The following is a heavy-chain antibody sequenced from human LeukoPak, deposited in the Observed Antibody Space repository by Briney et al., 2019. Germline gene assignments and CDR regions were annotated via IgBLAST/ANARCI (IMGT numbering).Heavy chain of an antibody. D-gene: IGHD6-13*01. Sequence: PSETLSLTCTVSGYSISSGYYWGWIRQPPGQGLEWIGNIYHSGSTYHNPSLKSRFTMSVDTSKNQFSLKLNSVTAADTAVYYCARVSCNWYENFDYWGQGTLVTVSS. V-gene: IGHV4-38-2*02. CDR3: ARVSCNWYENFDY. CDR2: IYHSGST. CDR1: GYSISSGYY. J-gene: IGHJ4*02.